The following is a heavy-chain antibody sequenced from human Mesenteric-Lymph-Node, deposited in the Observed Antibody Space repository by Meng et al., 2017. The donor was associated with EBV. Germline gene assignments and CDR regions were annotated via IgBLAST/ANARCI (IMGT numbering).Heavy chain of an antibody. CDR1: GGSLSGYY. J-gene: IGHJ5*02. CDR2: INHGGST. V-gene: IGHV4-34*01. Sequence: QGQLGGSGPGLVKPSETLSLTCGVYGGSLSGYYWNWIRQPPGKGLEWIGDINHGGSTSYNPSLKSRVTISVDTSKNEFSLKMTSVTAADTAVYYCARDRHFDPWGQGTLVTVSS. CDR3: ARDRHFDP.